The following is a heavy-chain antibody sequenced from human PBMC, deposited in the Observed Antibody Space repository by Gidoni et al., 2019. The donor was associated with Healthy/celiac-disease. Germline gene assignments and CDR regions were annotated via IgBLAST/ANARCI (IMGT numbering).Heavy chain of an antibody. CDR3: ARETGSGSYYFDY. J-gene: IGHJ4*02. CDR1: GYPLPGYY. D-gene: IGHD3-10*01. CDR2: INPNSGGT. Sequence: QVQLVQSGAEVKKPGASVKVSCKASGYPLPGYYMYWVRQAPGQGLEWMGWINPNSGGTNYAQKFQGWVTMTRDTSISTAYMELSRLRSDDTAVYYCARETGSGSYYFDYWGQGTLVIVSS. V-gene: IGHV1-2*04.